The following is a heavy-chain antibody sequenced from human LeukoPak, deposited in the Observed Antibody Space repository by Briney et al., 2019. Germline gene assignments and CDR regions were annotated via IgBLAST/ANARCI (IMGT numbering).Heavy chain of an antibody. CDR3: ASAVGYCSSTSCSRSFDY. J-gene: IGHJ4*02. CDR2: IHYSGNT. D-gene: IGHD2-2*01. Sequence: PSETLSLTCTVSGDSISSTNYYWGWIRQPPGKGLEWIGSIHYSGNTYYSPSLKSRVTISVDTSKNQFSLKLSSVTAADTAVYYCASAVGYCSSTSCSRSFDYWGQGTLVTVSS. V-gene: IGHV4-39*07. CDR1: GDSISSTNYY.